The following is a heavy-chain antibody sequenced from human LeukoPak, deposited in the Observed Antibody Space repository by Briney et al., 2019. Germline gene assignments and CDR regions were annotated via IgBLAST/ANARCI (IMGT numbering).Heavy chain of an antibody. CDR1: GFTFSSYE. Sequence: PGGSLRLSCAASGFTFSSYEMNWVRQAPGKGLEWVSYISSSGSTIYYADSVKGRFTISRDNAKNSLYLQMNSLRAEDTAVYYCARDDGDSLYYYYMDVWGKGTTVTVSS. D-gene: IGHD7-27*01. CDR2: ISSSGSTI. J-gene: IGHJ6*03. V-gene: IGHV3-48*03. CDR3: ARDDGDSLYYYYMDV.